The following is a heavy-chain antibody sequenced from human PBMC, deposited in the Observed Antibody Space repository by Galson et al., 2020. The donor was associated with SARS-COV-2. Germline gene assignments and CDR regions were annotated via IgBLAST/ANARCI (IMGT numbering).Heavy chain of an antibody. V-gene: IGHV4-59*13. J-gene: IGHJ6*02. CDR1: GGSISSYY. Sequence: SETLSLTCTVSGGSISSYYWSWIRQPPGKGLEWIGYIYYSGSTNYNPSLKSRVTISVDTSKNQFSLKLSSVTAADTAVYYCARGSGYDIDYYYDGMDCWGQGTTVTVS. CDR3: ARGSGYDIDYYYDGMDC. D-gene: IGHD5-12*01. CDR2: IYYSGST.